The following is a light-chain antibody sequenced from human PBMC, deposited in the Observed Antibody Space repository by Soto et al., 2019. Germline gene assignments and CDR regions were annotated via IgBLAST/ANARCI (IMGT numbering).Light chain of an antibody. CDR3: QSNDNGLSGSDV. J-gene: IGLJ1*01. Sequence: VLTQPPSVSGAPGQRVAISCTGSSSNIGVGYDVNWYQQLPETAPKLLIFGDSNRPSGVPDRFSGSKSGTSASLVITGLQADDEADYYCQSNDNGLSGSDVFGTGTKVTVL. V-gene: IGLV1-40*01. CDR1: SSNIGVGYD. CDR2: GDS.